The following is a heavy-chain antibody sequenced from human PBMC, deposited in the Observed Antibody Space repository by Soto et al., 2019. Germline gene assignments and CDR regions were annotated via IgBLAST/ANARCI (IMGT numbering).Heavy chain of an antibody. D-gene: IGHD3-22*01. V-gene: IGHV3-23*01. CDR2: ISGSGGST. J-gene: IGHJ4*02. Sequence: GGSLRLSCAASGFTFSSYAMSWVRQAPGKGLEWVSAISGSGGSTYYADSVKGRFTISRDNSKNTLYLQMNSLRAEDTAVYYCAKRTVTMIVAVKSYYFDYWGQGTLVTVSS. CDR1: GFTFSSYA. CDR3: AKRTVTMIVAVKSYYFDY.